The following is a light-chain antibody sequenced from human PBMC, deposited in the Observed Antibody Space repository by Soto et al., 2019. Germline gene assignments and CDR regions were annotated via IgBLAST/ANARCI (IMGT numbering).Light chain of an antibody. CDR2: GAS. CDR3: QQYNNWPPT. CDR1: QSISDT. V-gene: IGKV3-15*01. Sequence: EIVMTQSPATLSVSPGGRATLSCRASQSISDTLAWYQKKPGQAPRLLVHGASTRATGVPARFSGSGSGTEFTLTISSLQSEEFAVYYCQQYNNWPPTFGQGTKVDIK. J-gene: IGKJ1*01.